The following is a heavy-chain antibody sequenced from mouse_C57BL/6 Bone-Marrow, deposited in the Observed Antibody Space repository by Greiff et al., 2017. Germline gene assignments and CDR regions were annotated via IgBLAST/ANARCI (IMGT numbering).Heavy chain of an antibody. CDR3: ARPLITTVVAHYAMDY. CDR1: GYTFTGYW. CDR2: IHPNSGST. J-gene: IGHJ4*01. V-gene: IGHV1-64*01. D-gene: IGHD1-1*01. Sequence: QVQLQQPGAELVKPGASVKLSCKASGYTFTGYWMHWVKQRPGQGLEWIGMIHPNSGSTNYNEKFKSKATLTVDKSSSTAYMQLSSLTSEDSAVYYCARPLITTVVAHYAMDYWGQGTSVTVSS.